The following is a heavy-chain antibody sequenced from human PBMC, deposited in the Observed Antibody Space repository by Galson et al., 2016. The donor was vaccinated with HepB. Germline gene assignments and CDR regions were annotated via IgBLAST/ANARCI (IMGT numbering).Heavy chain of an antibody. Sequence: SLRLSCAASGFTFSRYSMNWVRQAPGKGLEWVSHIRSRSSTIYYADSVRGRFTISRDNTKNSLYLQMNSLRDEDTAVYYCARDGSSQFSSSWYVAFDIWGQGTVVTVSS. D-gene: IGHD6-13*01. CDR1: GFTFSRYS. CDR2: IRSRSSTI. CDR3: ARDGSSQFSSSWYVAFDI. J-gene: IGHJ3*02. V-gene: IGHV3-48*02.